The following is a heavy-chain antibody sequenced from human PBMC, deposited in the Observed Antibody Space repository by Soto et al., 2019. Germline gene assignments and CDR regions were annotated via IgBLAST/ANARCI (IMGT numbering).Heavy chain of an antibody. CDR1: SYIFSSYG. CDR3: ATKRGAVSTYDL. D-gene: IGHD3-16*01. J-gene: IGHJ4*02. V-gene: IGHV1-18*04. Sequence: ASVKVSCKASSYIFSSYGITWVRQAPGQGLEWMGWISVSKGNTKYAQNLQGRVTMTADTSTGTAYLELRSLRSDDTAVYYCATKRGAVSTYDLWGQGTQVTSPQ. CDR2: ISVSKGNT.